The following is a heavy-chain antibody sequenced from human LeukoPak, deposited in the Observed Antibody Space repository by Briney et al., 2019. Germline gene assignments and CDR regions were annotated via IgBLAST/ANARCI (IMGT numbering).Heavy chain of an antibody. CDR1: GFTFDDYA. Sequence: GRSLRLSCAASGFTFDDYAMHWVRQAPGKGLEWVSGINWNSGSIGYADSVKGRFTISRDNAKNSLYLQMNSLRAEDTALYYCMGYSSSTSCYTNYYGMDVWGQGTTVTVSS. D-gene: IGHD2-2*02. V-gene: IGHV3-9*01. CDR2: INWNSGSI. J-gene: IGHJ6*02. CDR3: MGYSSSTSCYTNYYGMDV.